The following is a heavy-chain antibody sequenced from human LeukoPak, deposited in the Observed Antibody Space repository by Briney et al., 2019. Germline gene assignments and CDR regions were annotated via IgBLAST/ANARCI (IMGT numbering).Heavy chain of an antibody. V-gene: IGHV3-21*01. CDR1: GFTFSSYS. CDR3: ARGTANYYYYGMDV. CDR2: ISSSSSYI. D-gene: IGHD2-21*02. J-gene: IGHJ6*02. Sequence: GALRLSCAASGFTFSSYSMNWVRQAPGKGLEWVSSISSSSSYIYYADSVKGRLTISRDNAKNSLYLQMNSLRAEDTAVYYCARGTANYYYYGMDVWGQGTTVTVSS.